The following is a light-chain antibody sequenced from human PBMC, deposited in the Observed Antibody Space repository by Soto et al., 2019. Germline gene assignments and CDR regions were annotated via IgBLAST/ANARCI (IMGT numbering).Light chain of an antibody. CDR1: SSDVGSYNL. Sequence: QSALTQPASVSGSPGQSITISCTGTSSDVGSYNLVSWYQQHPGKAPKLMIYEGNKRPSGVSNRFSGSKSGNTASLTISGLQAEDDANYYCCSYAGSSTYVFGNGTKVTVL. CDR3: CSYAGSSTYV. V-gene: IGLV2-23*01. CDR2: EGN. J-gene: IGLJ1*01.